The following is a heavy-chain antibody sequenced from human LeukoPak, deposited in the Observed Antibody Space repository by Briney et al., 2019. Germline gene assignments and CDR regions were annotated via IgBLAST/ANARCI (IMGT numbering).Heavy chain of an antibody. Sequence: GGSLRLSCAGSGFTFSSYNMNWVRQAPGKGLEWVSAISGSGGNTYYADSVKGRFTISRDTSKNTLYLQMNSLRAEDTAVYYCAKDGRLGELSAPRLDYWGQGTLVTVSS. CDR3: AKDGRLGELSAPRLDY. CDR2: ISGSGGNT. D-gene: IGHD3-16*02. J-gene: IGHJ4*02. V-gene: IGHV3-23*01. CDR1: GFTFSSYN.